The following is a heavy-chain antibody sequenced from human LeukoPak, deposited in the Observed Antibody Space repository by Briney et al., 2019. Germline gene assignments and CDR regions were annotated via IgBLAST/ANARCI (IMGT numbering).Heavy chain of an antibody. V-gene: IGHV3-33*01. CDR2: IWYDGSNK. CDR3: ARGDYYDSSALPDY. D-gene: IGHD3-22*01. CDR1: GFTFSSYG. J-gene: IGHJ4*02. Sequence: GGSLRLSCAASGFTFSSYGMHWVRQAPGKGLEWVAVIWYDGSNKYYADSVKGRFTISRDNSKNTLYLQMNSLRAEDTAVYYCARGDYYDSSALPDYWGQGTLVTVSS.